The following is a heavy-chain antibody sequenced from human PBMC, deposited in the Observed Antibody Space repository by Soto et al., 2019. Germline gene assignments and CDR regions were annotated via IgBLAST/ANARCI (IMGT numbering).Heavy chain of an antibody. CDR2: IYTSGST. CDR3: ARGGIQLSYAFDN. CDR1: GTSVSNYY. J-gene: IGHJ4*02. Sequence: PSETLSLTCSVSGTSVSNYYWSWIRQPAGKGLEHIGRIYTSGSTSYNPSLKSRVTMSMDTSQTQIYLNLTSVTAADTAVYYCARGGIQLSYAFDNWGKGILVTVSS. D-gene: IGHD3-10*01. V-gene: IGHV4-4*07.